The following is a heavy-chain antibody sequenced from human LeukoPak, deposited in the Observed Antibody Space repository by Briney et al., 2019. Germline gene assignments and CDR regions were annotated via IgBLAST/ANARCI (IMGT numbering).Heavy chain of an antibody. V-gene: IGHV3-53*01. CDR1: GFAVSSNH. Sequence: RGSLRLSCAASGFAVSSNHMSWVRQAPGKGLEWVSVIYSGGTTYYADPVKGRFTISRDNSKNTLYLQMNSLRAEDTAVYYCASTRAGGTMAFDIWGQGTMVTVSS. CDR2: IYSGGTT. D-gene: IGHD3-10*01. J-gene: IGHJ3*02. CDR3: ASTRAGGTMAFDI.